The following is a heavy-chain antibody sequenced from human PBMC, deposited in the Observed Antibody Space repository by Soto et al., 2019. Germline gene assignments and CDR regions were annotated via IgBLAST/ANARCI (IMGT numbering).Heavy chain of an antibody. CDR1: GYTFTSAG. CDR3: ARARYCSSTSCHYYYYGMDV. V-gene: IGHV1-18*01. J-gene: IGHJ6*02. CDR2: SSAYNGNT. D-gene: IGHD2-2*01. Sequence: ASVTVSCKASGYTFTSAGISWARQAPGQELDPLGRSSAYNGNTNYAQTLQGRVTMTTDTSTSTAYVELRCLRSDDTAVYYCARARYCSSTSCHYYYYGMDVWGQGTTVTVSS.